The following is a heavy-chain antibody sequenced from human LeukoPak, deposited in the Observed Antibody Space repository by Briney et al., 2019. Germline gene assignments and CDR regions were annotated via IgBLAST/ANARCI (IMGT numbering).Heavy chain of an antibody. CDR2: IYYSGST. V-gene: IGHV4-59*01. CDR1: GGSISSYY. Sequence: SETLSLTCTVSGGSISSYYWSWIRQPPGKGLEWMGYIYYSGSTNYNPSLKSRITKLVYTSKNQFSLKLSSVTAADTAVYYCARTTEGYCRGRSCYSYYYYMDVWGKGTTVTVSS. CDR3: ARTTEGYCRGRSCYSYYYYMDV. D-gene: IGHD2-15*01. J-gene: IGHJ6*03.